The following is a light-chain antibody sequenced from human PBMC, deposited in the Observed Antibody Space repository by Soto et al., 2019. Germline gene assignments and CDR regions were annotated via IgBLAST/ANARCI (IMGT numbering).Light chain of an antibody. Sequence: QSALTQPASVSGSPGQSITISCTGTSSDIGSYKFVSWYQQHAGKAPKLMTYEGSKRPSGVSDRFSASKSVNTASLTIPGLQAHDEADYYCCSHAGDHVVFGGGTKLTVL. CDR1: SSDIGSYKF. V-gene: IGLV2-23*01. CDR3: CSHAGDHVV. J-gene: IGLJ2*01. CDR2: EGS.